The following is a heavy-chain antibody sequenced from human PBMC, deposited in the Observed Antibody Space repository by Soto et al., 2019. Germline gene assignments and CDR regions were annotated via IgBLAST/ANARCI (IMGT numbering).Heavy chain of an antibody. V-gene: IGHV3-23*01. CDR1: GFTFSSYA. D-gene: IGHD3-3*01. CDR2: LSGSGGTT. Sequence: GSSLRLSCAASGFTFSSYAMSWVRQGPGKGLEWVSALSGSGGTTYYADSVKGVFPISRDNSKNPLYLQMSFLRADDTAEYYCAKDRNCCWSGTTGGLDHWGQGTVVPSPQ. CDR3: AKDRNCCWSGTTGGLDH. J-gene: IGHJ4*02.